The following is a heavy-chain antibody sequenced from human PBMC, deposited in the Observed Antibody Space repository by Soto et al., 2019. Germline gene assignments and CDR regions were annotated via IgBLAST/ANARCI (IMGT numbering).Heavy chain of an antibody. Sequence: GGSLRLSCAASGFTFSSYGMHWVRQAPGKGLEWVAVIWYDGSNKYYADSVKGRFTISRDNSKNTLYLQMNSLRAEDTAVYYCARGIVDTAMVHYFDYWGQGTLVTVSS. CDR2: IWYDGSNK. D-gene: IGHD5-18*01. V-gene: IGHV3-33*01. CDR1: GFTFSSYG. J-gene: IGHJ4*02. CDR3: ARGIVDTAMVHYFDY.